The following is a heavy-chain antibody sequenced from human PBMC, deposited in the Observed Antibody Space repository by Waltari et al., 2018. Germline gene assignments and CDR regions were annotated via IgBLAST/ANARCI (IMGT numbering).Heavy chain of an antibody. V-gene: IGHV3-33*01. CDR2: IWYDGSNK. CDR3: ARADFWSGYYKGDFDY. CDR1: GFTFSSYG. Sequence: QVQLVESGGGVVQPGRSLRLSCAASGFTFSSYGMHWVRQAPGKGLEWVAVIWYDGSNKYYADSVKGRFTISRDNSKNTLYLQMNSLRAEDTAVYYCARADFWSGYYKGDFDYWGQGTLVTVSS. D-gene: IGHD3-3*01. J-gene: IGHJ4*02.